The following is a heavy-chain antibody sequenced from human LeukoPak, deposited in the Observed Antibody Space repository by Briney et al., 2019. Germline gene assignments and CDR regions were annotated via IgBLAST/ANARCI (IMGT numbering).Heavy chain of an antibody. CDR1: GGSISSSSYY. CDR3: ARLNPISPNNYYDSSGYFDY. V-gene: IGHV4-39*01. Sequence: PSETLSLTCTVSGGSISSSSYYWGWIRQPPGKGLEWIGSIYYSGSTYYNPSLKSRVTKSVDTSKNQFSLKLSSVTAADTAVYYCARLNPISPNNYYDSSGYFDYWGQGTLVTVSS. CDR2: IYYSGST. D-gene: IGHD3-22*01. J-gene: IGHJ4*02.